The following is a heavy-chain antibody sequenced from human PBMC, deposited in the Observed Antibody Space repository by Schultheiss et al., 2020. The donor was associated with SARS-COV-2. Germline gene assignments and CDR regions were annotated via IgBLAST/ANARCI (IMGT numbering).Heavy chain of an antibody. CDR1: GGSISSGGYY. D-gene: IGHD3-3*01. CDR2: IYYSGST. Sequence: SETLSLTCTVSGGSISSGGYYWSWIRQHPGKGLEWIGYIYYSGSTNYNPSLKSRVTISVDTSKNQFSLKLSSVTAADTAVYYCARGGLGTTIFGVVDFGNWFDPWGQGTLVTVSS. J-gene: IGHJ5*02. CDR3: ARGGLGTTIFGVVDFGNWFDP. V-gene: IGHV4-61*08.